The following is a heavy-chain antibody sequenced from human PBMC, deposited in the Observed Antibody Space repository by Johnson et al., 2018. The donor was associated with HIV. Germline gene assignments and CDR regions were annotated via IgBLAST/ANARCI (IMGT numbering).Heavy chain of an antibody. V-gene: IGHV3-11*04. J-gene: IGHJ3*01. D-gene: IGHD3-10*01. CDR1: GFTFSDSY. CDR2: ISSSVSTI. CDR3: ARDRTGGFGDWNAFDL. Sequence: QVQLVESGGGLVKPGGSLRLSCAASGFTFSDSYMSWIRQAPGKGLEWVSYISSSVSTIYYAASVKVRFPISRDNSKDTLYLQMNSLRAEDTAVYYCARDRTGGFGDWNAFDLWGQGTVVIVSS.